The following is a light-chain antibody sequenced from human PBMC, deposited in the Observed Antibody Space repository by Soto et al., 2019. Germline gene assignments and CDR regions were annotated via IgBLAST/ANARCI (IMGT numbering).Light chain of an antibody. J-gene: IGLJ2*01. CDR1: SSDVGGYPY. V-gene: IGLV2-14*01. CDR2: EVS. Sequence: HSALTQPASVSGSPGQSITISCTGTSSDVGGYPYVSWYQQLPGKAPEVLIYEVSNRPSGVSNRFSGSKSGNTASLTISGLQAADEADYYCSSYTRTTTLVVFGGGTKLTVL. CDR3: SSYTRTTTLVV.